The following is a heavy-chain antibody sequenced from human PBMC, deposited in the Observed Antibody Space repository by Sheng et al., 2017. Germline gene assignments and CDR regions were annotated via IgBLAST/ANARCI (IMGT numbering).Heavy chain of an antibody. CDR1: GGSISSYY. Sequence: QVQLQESGPGLVKPSETLSLTCTVSGGSISSYYWSWIRQPPGKGLEWIGYIYYSGSTNYNPSLKSRVTISVDTSKNQFSLKLSSVTAADTAVYYCARMELPMAPIDYWGQGTLVTVSS. D-gene: IGHD3-10*01. CDR2: IYYSGST. J-gene: IGHJ4*02. CDR3: ARMELPMAPIDY. V-gene: IGHV4-59*01.